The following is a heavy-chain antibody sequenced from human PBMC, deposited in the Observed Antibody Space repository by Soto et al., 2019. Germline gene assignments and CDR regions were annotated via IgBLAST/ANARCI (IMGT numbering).Heavy chain of an antibody. J-gene: IGHJ4*02. D-gene: IGHD6-13*01. V-gene: IGHV3-48*02. CDR2: ISSSSSTI. Sequence: GGSLRLSCAASGFTCSSYSMNWVRQAPGKGLVWVSYISSSSSTIYYADSVKGRFTISRDNAKNSLYLQMNSLRDEDTAAYYCAKDTPKNSSSCSLDYWGQGTLVTVSS. CDR1: GFTCSSYS. CDR3: AKDTPKNSSSCSLDY.